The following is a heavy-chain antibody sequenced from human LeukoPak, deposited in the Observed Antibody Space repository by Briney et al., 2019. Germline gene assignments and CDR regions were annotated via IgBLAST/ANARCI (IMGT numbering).Heavy chain of an antibody. CDR3: AKDYPYYYDSSGRLFDY. Sequence: GGSLRLSCAASGFSFSTYAMNWVRQAPGKGLEWVSAISGSGGSTYYADSVKGRFTISRDNSKNTLYLQMNSLRAEDTAVYYCAKDYPYYYDSSGRLFDYWGQGTLVTVSS. D-gene: IGHD3-22*01. J-gene: IGHJ4*02. CDR1: GFSFSTYA. CDR2: ISGSGGST. V-gene: IGHV3-23*01.